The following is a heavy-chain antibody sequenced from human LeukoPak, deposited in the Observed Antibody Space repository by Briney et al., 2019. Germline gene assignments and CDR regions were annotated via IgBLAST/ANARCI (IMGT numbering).Heavy chain of an antibody. J-gene: IGHJ4*02. CDR2: IKQDGSEK. V-gene: IGHV3-7*01. CDR3: ARAPYYYDSSGYQDY. Sequence: GGSLRLSCAASGFTFSSYWMSWVRQAPGKGLEWVANIKQDGSEKYYVDSVKGRFTISRDNAKNSLYLQMNSLRAEDTAVYYCARAPYYYDSSGYQDYWGQGTLATVSS. D-gene: IGHD3-22*01. CDR1: GFTFSSYW.